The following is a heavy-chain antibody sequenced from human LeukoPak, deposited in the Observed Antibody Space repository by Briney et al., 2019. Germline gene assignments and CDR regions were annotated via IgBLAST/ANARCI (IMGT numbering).Heavy chain of an antibody. V-gene: IGHV3-23*01. Sequence: GGSLRLSCAASGFTFSSYAMSWVRQAPGRGLEWVSAISGSGGSTYYADSVKGRFTISRDNSKNTLYLQMNSLRAEDTAVYYCAKDRGGSSSPGYYYYMDVWGKGTTVTVSS. CDR2: ISGSGGST. CDR3: AKDRGGSSSPGYYYYMDV. CDR1: GFTFSSYA. J-gene: IGHJ6*03. D-gene: IGHD2-15*01.